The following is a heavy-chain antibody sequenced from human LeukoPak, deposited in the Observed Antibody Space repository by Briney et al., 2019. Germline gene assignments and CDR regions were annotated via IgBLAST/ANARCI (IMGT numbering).Heavy chain of an antibody. D-gene: IGHD6-19*01. CDR1: GGSFSGYY. CDR2: IYYNGNT. Sequence: SSETLSLTCAVYGGSFSGYYWSWIRQPPGKGLEWIGYIYYNGNTNYNPSLKSRVTISVDTSKNQFSLKLSSVTAADTAVYFCAREYSSGLSWFDPWGQGTLVTVSS. J-gene: IGHJ5*02. CDR3: AREYSSGLSWFDP. V-gene: IGHV4-59*01.